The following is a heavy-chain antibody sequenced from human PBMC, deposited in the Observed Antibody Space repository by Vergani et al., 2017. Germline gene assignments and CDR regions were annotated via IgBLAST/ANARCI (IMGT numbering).Heavy chain of an antibody. CDR3: ARDPRPGWVVVRLNYMDV. CDR2: ISSSSSYI. J-gene: IGHJ6*03. D-gene: IGHD2-2*01. CDR1: GFTFSSYS. Sequence: EVQLVESGGGLVKLGGSLRLSCAASGFTFSSYSMNWVRQAPGKGLEWVSSISSSSSYIYYADSVKGRFTISRDNAKNSLYLQMNSLRAEDTAVYYCARDPRPGWVVVRLNYMDVWGKGTTVTVSS. V-gene: IGHV3-21*01.